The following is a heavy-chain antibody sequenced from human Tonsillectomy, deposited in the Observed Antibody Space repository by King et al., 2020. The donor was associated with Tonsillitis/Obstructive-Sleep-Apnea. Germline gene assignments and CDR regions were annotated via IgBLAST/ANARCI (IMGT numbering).Heavy chain of an antibody. J-gene: IGHJ4*02. CDR3: ARLNYGSGTGFDY. V-gene: IGHV2-26*01. CDR2: IFSNDEK. Sequence: TLKESGPVLVKPTETITLTCTVSGFSLSNARMGVSWIRQPPGKALEWLAHIFSNDEKSYSTSLKSRLTISKDTSKSQVVLTMTNIDPVDTATFYCARLNYGSGTGFDYWGQGTLVTVSS. CDR1: GFSLSNARMG. D-gene: IGHD3-10*01.